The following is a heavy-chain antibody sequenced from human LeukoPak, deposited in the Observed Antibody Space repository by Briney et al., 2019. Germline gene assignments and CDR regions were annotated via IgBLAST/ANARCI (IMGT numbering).Heavy chain of an antibody. J-gene: IGHJ4*02. CDR2: IYYSGST. D-gene: IGHD5-12*01. Sequence: PSETLSLTCTVSGGSISSGGYYRSWIRQHPGKGLEWIGYIYYSGSTYYNPSLKSRVTISVGTSKNQFSLKLSSVTAADTAVYYCARVSDYDYEWYFDFWGQGALVTVSS. V-gene: IGHV4-31*03. CDR3: ARVSDYDYEWYFDF. CDR1: GGSISSGGYY.